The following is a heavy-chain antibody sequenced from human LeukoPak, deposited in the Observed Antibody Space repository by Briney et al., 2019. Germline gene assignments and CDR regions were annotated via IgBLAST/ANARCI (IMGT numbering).Heavy chain of an antibody. Sequence: ASEKVSCKASGYTCTGYYMHWVRQASGQWLEWMGRINPNSGGTNYAQKFQGRVTVTRDTSISTAYMELSRLRSDDTAVYYCAALRGYSSGYSGYWGQGTLVTVSS. CDR3: AALRGYSSGYSGY. CDR2: INPNSGGT. J-gene: IGHJ4*02. D-gene: IGHD5-18*01. CDR1: GYTCTGYY. V-gene: IGHV1-2*06.